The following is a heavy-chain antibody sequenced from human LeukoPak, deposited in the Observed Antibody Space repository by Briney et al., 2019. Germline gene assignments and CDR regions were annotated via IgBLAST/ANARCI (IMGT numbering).Heavy chain of an antibody. CDR3: ARGEVYYCDSSGPKGPSFDY. D-gene: IGHD3-22*01. J-gene: IGHJ4*02. CDR1: GYTFTSYD. V-gene: IGHV1-8*01. Sequence: ASVKVSCKASGYTFTSYDINWVRQATGQGLEWMGWMNPNSGNTGYAQKFQGRVTMTRNTSISTAYMELSSLRSEDTAVYYCARGEVYYCDSSGPKGPSFDYWGQGTLVTVSS. CDR2: MNPNSGNT.